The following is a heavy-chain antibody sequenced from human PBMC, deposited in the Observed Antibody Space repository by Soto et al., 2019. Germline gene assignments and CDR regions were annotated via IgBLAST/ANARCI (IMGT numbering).Heavy chain of an antibody. CDR1: GFTFSDYY. V-gene: IGHV3-11*01. D-gene: IGHD1-7*01. CDR3: ARVGALTYNWNYRSANYFDY. CDR2: ISSSGSTI. J-gene: IGHJ4*02. Sequence: PGGSLRLSCAASGFTFSDYYMSWIRQAPGKGLEWVSYISSSGSTIYYADSVKGRFTISRDNAKNSLYLQMNSLRAEDTAVYYCARVGALTYNWNYRSANYFDYWGQGTLVTVSS.